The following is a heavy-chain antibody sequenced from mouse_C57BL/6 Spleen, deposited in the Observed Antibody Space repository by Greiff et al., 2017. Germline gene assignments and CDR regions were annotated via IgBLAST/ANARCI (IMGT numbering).Heavy chain of an antibody. D-gene: IGHD2-5*01. Sequence: VQLKESGAELVRPGTSVKMSCKASGYTFTNYWIGWAKQRPGHGLEWIGDIYPGGGYTNYNEKFKGKATLTADKSSSTAYMQFSSLTSEDSAIYYCARSGSNYTLYAMDYWGQGTSVTVSS. CDR1: GYTFTNYW. CDR2: IYPGGGYT. V-gene: IGHV1-63*01. J-gene: IGHJ4*01. CDR3: ARSGSNYTLYAMDY.